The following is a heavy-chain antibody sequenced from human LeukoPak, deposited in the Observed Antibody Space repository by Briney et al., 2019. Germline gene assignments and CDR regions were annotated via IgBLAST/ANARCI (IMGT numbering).Heavy chain of an antibody. Sequence: GGSLRLSCAASGFTFSSYWMHWVRQAPGKGLEWVSDISSGGTITYYADSVRGRFTTSRDNAKNLLYLQMHSLRAEDTAIYYCSLLAVASPQDYWGQGTLVTVSS. V-gene: IGHV3-48*01. D-gene: IGHD6-19*01. J-gene: IGHJ4*02. CDR2: ISSGGTIT. CDR1: GFTFSSYW. CDR3: SLLAVASPQDY.